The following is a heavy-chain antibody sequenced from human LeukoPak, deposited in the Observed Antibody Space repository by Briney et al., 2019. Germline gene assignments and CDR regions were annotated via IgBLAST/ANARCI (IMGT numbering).Heavy chain of an antibody. J-gene: IGHJ3*01. V-gene: IGHV4-39*01. D-gene: IGHD4-17*01. CDR1: GGSISSSTYY. Sequence: SETLSLTCTVSGGSISSSTYYWGWIRQPPGKGLEGIGSIYYSGSTYNNPSLKSRVTIFVDTSKNQFSLKLSSVTATDTAVYYCARTYGDYDDAFDVWGQGTMVTVSS. CDR3: ARTYGDYDDAFDV. CDR2: IYYSGST.